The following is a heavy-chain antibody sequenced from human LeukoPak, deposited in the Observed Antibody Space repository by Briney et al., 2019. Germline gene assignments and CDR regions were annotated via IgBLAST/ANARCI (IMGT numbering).Heavy chain of an antibody. V-gene: IGHV3-23*01. J-gene: IGHJ4*02. CDR1: GFTFSSYA. D-gene: IGHD3-10*01. CDR2: ITISGGTT. CDR3: AKWKFADVRKNYYGSGSYYGGFDY. Sequence: PGGSLRLSCAASGFTFSSYAMGWVRQAPGKGQEWVSDITISGGTTHFYSDSAKGRFTISRDNSKNTLYLEMNSLRAEDTAVYYCAKWKFADVRKNYYGSGSYYGGFDYWGQGTLVTVSS.